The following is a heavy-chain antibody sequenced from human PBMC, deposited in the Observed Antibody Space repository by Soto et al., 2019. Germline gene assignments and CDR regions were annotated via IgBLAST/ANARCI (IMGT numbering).Heavy chain of an antibody. CDR1: GFTFSDYY. J-gene: IGHJ3*02. D-gene: IGHD3-3*01. CDR2: IRSSGSNI. V-gene: IGHV3-11*01. Sequence: PGGSLRLSCAASGFTFSDYYMTWIRQEPGKGLEWVSYIRSSGSNIYYADSVKGRFTISRDNAKNSLYLQMNSLRAEDTAVYYCARVQGGVVISAFDIWGQGTMVTVSS. CDR3: ARVQGGVVISAFDI.